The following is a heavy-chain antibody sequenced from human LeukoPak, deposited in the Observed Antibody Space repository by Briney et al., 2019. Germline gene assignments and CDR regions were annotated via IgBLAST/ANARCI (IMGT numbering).Heavy chain of an antibody. D-gene: IGHD2-21*01. CDR3: ARRYCGGDCYWFDP. Sequence: SETLSLTCTVSGGSISSGNYYWSWIRQPPGKGLEWIGYIYYSGSTYYNPSLKSRVTISVDTSKNQFSLKLSSVTAADTAVYYCARRYCGGDCYWFDPWGQGTLVTVSS. V-gene: IGHV4-30-4*08. CDR2: IYYSGST. J-gene: IGHJ5*02. CDR1: GGSISSGNYY.